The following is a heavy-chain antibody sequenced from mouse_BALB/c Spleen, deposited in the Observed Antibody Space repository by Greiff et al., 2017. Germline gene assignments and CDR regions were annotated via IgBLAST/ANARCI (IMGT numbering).Heavy chain of an antibody. CDR1: GFTFSSFG. V-gene: IGHV5-6-3*01. CDR3: ARSYDHYYYAMDY. CDR2: INSNGGST. D-gene: IGHD1-2*01. J-gene: IGHJ4*01. Sequence: EVMLVESGGGLVQPGGSLKLSCEASGFTFSSFGMSWVRQKPGKRLELVATINSNGGSTYYPDSVKGRFTISRDNAKNTLYLQMSSLKSEDTAMDYCARSYDHYYYAMDYWGQGTSVTVSS.